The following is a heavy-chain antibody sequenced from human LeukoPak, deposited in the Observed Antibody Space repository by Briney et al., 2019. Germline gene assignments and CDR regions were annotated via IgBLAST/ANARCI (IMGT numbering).Heavy chain of an antibody. CDR3: ARDIVAASSDGFDV. D-gene: IGHD2-21*01. CDR1: VGSISSFF. J-gene: IGHJ3*01. CDR2: MYANGNA. V-gene: IGHV4-4*07. Sequence: SETLSLTCSVSVGSISSFFWSWIRQPAGRGLEWLGRMYANGNANYSPSLKSRISMSMDTSKSQFSLNLTSVTAADTAVYYCARDIVAASSDGFDVWGQGTTVIVSS.